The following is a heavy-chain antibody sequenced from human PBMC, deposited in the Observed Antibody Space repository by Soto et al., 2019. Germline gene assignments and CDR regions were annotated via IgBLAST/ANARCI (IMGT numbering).Heavy chain of an antibody. D-gene: IGHD1-1*01. J-gene: IGHJ4*02. CDR1: GGTFKNYL. Sequence: QVQLVQSGAEVKKPGSSVKVSCKACGGTFKNYLFSWVRQAPGQGLEWMGGVFPIFGTTNYAQRFQGRVTITADASTSTVYMELSGLTSEDTAVYFCARDLEFRDGNISHFDYWGQGTLVTVSS. CDR3: ARDLEFRDGNISHFDY. CDR2: VFPIFGTT. V-gene: IGHV1-69*01.